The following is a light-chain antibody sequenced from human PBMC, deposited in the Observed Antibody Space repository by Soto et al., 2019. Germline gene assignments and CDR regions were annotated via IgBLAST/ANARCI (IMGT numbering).Light chain of an antibody. Sequence: EIVLTQSPAALSVSPGEGATLSCRASQSVNTGLAWYQQRPGLPPRLLIYSASTRATGVPARFSGSGSRTEFTLTISSLHSEDFAIYYWQQYDQRYTFGRGTKLEI. CDR2: SAS. J-gene: IGKJ2*01. V-gene: IGKV3-15*01. CDR3: QQYDQRYT. CDR1: QSVNTG.